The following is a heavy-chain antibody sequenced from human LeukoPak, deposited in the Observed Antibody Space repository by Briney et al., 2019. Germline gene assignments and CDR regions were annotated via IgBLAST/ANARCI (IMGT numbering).Heavy chain of an antibody. D-gene: IGHD5-18*01. CDR3: VAGTAMLMDWFDP. J-gene: IGHJ5*02. V-gene: IGHV4-39*01. Sequence: SETLSLTCTVSGGSISSSSYYWGWIRQPPGKGLEWIGSIYYSGSTYYNPSLKSRVTISVDTSKNQFSLKLSSVTAADTAVYYCVAGTAMLMDWFDPWGQGTLVTVSS. CDR1: GGSISSSSYY. CDR2: IYYSGST.